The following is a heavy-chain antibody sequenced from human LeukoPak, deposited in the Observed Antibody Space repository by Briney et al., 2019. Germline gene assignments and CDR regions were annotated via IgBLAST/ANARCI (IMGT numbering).Heavy chain of an antibody. CDR2: ISGSGGST. Sequence: GGSLRLSCAASGFTFDDYAMHWVRQAPGKGLEWVSGISGSGGSTYYADSVKGRFTISRDNSKTTLYLQMNSLRAEDTAVYYCAKGSSSYYFAFDIWGQGTMVTVSS. V-gene: IGHV3-23*01. D-gene: IGHD6-13*01. CDR3: AKGSSSYYFAFDI. CDR1: GFTFDDYA. J-gene: IGHJ3*02.